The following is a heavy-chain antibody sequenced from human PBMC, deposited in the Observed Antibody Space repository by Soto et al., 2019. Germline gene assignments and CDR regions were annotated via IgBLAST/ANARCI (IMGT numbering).Heavy chain of an antibody. J-gene: IGHJ4*02. V-gene: IGHV3-33*08. Sequence: PGGSLRLSCAASGFTFSSYAMSWVRQAPGKGLEWVAVIWYDGSNKYYADSVKGRFTISRDNSKNTLYLQMNSLRAEDTAVYYCARDFNYGEFDYWGQGTLVTVSS. CDR2: IWYDGSNK. D-gene: IGHD3-10*01. CDR1: GFTFSSYA. CDR3: ARDFNYGEFDY.